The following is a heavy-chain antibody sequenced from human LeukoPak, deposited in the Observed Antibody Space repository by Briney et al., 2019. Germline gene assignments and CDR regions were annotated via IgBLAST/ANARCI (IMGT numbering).Heavy chain of an antibody. CDR1: GFTVSSNS. Sequence: GGSLRLSCAASGFTVSSNSLTWVRQAPGKGLEWVSVSYDTGNTYYADSVKGRFTISRDNAKNSLYLQMNSLRAEDTAVYYCARGLGIAVAGYTAYYWGQGTLVTVSS. J-gene: IGHJ4*02. CDR2: SYDTGNT. CDR3: ARGLGIAVAGYTAYY. D-gene: IGHD6-19*01. V-gene: IGHV3-53*01.